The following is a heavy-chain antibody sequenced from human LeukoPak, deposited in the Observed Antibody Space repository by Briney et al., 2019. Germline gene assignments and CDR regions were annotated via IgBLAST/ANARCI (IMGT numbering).Heavy chain of an antibody. CDR1: GFTFGDYA. Sequence: GRSLRLSCAASGFTFGDYAMHWVRQAPGKGLEWVSGISWNSGSMGYADSVKGRFTISRDNAKNSLYLRMHSLRVEDTALYYCAKDIPLQTLLRPGGFDYWGQGTLVTVSS. J-gene: IGHJ4*02. V-gene: IGHV3-9*01. CDR2: ISWNSGSM. CDR3: AKDIPLQTLLRPGGFDY. D-gene: IGHD2-15*01.